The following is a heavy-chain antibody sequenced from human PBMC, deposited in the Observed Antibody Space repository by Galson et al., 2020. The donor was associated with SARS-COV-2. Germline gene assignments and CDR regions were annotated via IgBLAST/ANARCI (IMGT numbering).Heavy chain of an antibody. Sequence: GGSLRLSCAASGFPFSTYAMHWVRQAPGKGLEWVAAISYDGSYKHDVDSLKGRFTISRDNSKNTLYLQMNSLRPEDTAVYYCVSSPSIAGSGTRFSFQHWGQGTLVTVSS. CDR2: ISYDGSYK. V-gene: IGHV3-30*01. CDR1: GFPFSTYA. J-gene: IGHJ1*01. D-gene: IGHD6-6*01. CDR3: VSSPSIAGSGTRFSFQH.